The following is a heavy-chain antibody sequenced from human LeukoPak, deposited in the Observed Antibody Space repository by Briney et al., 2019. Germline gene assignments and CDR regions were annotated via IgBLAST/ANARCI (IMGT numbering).Heavy chain of an antibody. CDR1: GFTFSSYG. D-gene: IGHD3-3*01. CDR2: IRYDGSNK. V-gene: IGHV3-30*02. J-gene: IGHJ6*03. CDR3: AKDPTYYDFWSGRPYYYYMDV. Sequence: GGSLRLSCAASGFTFSSYGMHWVRQAPGKGLEWVAFIRYDGSNKYYADSVKGRFTISRDNSKNTLYLQMNSLRAEDTAVYYCAKDPTYYDFWSGRPYYYYMDVWGKGTTVTVSS.